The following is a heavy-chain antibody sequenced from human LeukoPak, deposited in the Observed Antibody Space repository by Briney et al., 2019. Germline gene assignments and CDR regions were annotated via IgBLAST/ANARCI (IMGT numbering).Heavy chain of an antibody. D-gene: IGHD3-10*01. CDR1: GDSVSSNSAA. CDR2: IYYRSKWYN. V-gene: IGHV6-1*01. CDR3: ARVGSESAYGMDV. J-gene: IGHJ6*02. Sequence: SQTLSLTCAFSGDSVSSNSAAWNWIRQSPSRGLEWLGRIYYRSKWYNDYAVSVKSRVTINSDTSKNQFSLQLNSVTPEDTAAYYCARVGSESAYGMDVWGQGTTVTVSS.